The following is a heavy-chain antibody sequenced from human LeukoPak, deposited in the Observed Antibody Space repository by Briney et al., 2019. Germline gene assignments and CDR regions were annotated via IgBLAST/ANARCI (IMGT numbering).Heavy chain of an antibody. D-gene: IGHD5-12*01. V-gene: IGHV3-9*01. Sequence: GGSLRLSCAASGFTFDDYAMHWVRQAPGKGLEWVSGISWNSDSIGYADSVKGRFTISRDNAKNSLYLQVNSLRAEDKALYYCAKDGGYSGYDYYMDVWGKGTTVTVSS. J-gene: IGHJ6*03. CDR3: AKDGGYSGYDYYMDV. CDR1: GFTFDDYA. CDR2: ISWNSDSI.